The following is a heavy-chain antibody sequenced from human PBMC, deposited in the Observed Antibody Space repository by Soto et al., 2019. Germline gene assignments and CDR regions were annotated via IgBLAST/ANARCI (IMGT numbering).Heavy chain of an antibody. D-gene: IGHD1-1*01. CDR1: GFTFSSYA. Sequence: PGGSLRLSCAASGFTFSSYAMHWVRQAPGKGLEWVAVISYDGSNKYYADSVKGRFTISRDNSKNTLFLQMNSLRTEDTAVYYCAKSWASATGTSHYWGQGTLVTVSS. J-gene: IGHJ4*02. CDR2: ISYDGSNK. CDR3: AKSWASATGTSHY. V-gene: IGHV3-30-3*02.